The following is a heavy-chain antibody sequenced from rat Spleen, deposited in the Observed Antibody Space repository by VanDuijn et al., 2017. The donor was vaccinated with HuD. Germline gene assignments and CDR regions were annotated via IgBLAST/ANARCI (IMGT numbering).Heavy chain of an antibody. CDR1: GFTFSNYG. J-gene: IGHJ2*01. V-gene: IGHV5-29*01. CDR2: ISYDGSST. CDR3: TREGNSGYDY. D-gene: IGHD4-3*01. Sequence: EVQLVESGGGLVQPGRSLKLSCAASGFTFSNYGMHWIRQAPTKGLEWVATISYDGSSTYYRDSVKGRFTISRNNAKNTLYLQMNSLRSEDTATYYCTREGNSGYDYWGQGVMVTVSS.